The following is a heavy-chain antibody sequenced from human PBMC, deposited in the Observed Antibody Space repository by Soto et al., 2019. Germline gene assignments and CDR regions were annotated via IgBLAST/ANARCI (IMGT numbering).Heavy chain of an antibody. Sequence: QVQLVESGGGVVQPGRSLRLSCAASGFTFSSYGMHWVRQAPGKGLERVAVIWYDGSNKYYADSVKGRFTISRDNSKNTLYLQMNSLRAEDTAVYYCARDFPDYGDYPGGFDPWGQGTLVTVSS. CDR3: ARDFPDYGDYPGGFDP. V-gene: IGHV3-33*01. D-gene: IGHD4-17*01. CDR2: IWYDGSNK. CDR1: GFTFSSYG. J-gene: IGHJ5*02.